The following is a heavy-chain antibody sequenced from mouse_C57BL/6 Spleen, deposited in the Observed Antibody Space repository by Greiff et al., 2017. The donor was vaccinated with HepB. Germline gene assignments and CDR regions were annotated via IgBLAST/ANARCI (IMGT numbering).Heavy chain of an antibody. CDR2: IHPNSGST. V-gene: IGHV1-64*01. CDR3: ARGAYYGSSYPYAMDY. CDR1: GYTFTSYW. J-gene: IGHJ4*01. D-gene: IGHD1-1*01. Sequence: VQLQQPGAELVKPGASVKLSCKASGYTFTSYWMHWVKQRPGQGLEWIGMIHPNSGSTNYNEKFKSKATLTVDKSSSTAYMQLSSRTSEDSAVYYCARGAYYGSSYPYAMDYWGQGTSVTVSS.